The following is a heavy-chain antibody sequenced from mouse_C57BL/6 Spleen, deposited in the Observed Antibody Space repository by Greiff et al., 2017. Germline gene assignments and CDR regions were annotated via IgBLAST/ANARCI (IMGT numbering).Heavy chain of an antibody. CDR2: INPSSGYT. Sequence: QVQLKESGAELAKPGASVKLSCKASGYTFTSYWMHWVKQRPGQGLEWIGYINPSSGYTKYNQKFKDKATLTADKSSSTAYMQLSSLTYEDSAVYYCANYDYDGYYAMDYWGQGTSVTVSS. D-gene: IGHD2-4*01. V-gene: IGHV1-7*01. J-gene: IGHJ4*01. CDR1: GYTFTSYW. CDR3: ANYDYDGYYAMDY.